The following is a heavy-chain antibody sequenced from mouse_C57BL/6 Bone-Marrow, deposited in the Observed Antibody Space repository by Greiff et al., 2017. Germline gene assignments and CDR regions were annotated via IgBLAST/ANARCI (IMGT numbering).Heavy chain of an antibody. CDR1: GYTFTSYW. CDR3: ARSGDGPFAY. Sequence: VQLQQPGAELVMPGASVKLSCKASGYTFTSYWMHWVKQRPGQGLEWIGEIDPSDSYTNYNQKFKGKSTLTVDKSSSTAYIQLSSLTSEDSAVYYCARSGDGPFAYWGQGTLVTVSA. CDR2: IDPSDSYT. D-gene: IGHD2-3*01. J-gene: IGHJ3*01. V-gene: IGHV1-69*01.